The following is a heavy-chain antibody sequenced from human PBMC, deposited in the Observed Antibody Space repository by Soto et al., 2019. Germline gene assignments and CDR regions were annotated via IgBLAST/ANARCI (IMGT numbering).Heavy chain of an antibody. Sequence: ASGKVSWKASGYTFTSYGSSWVRQAPGQGLEWMGWISPHSGNTSYAQKFQGRVTMTRNTSISTAYMELSSLRSEDTAVYYCVIGPAVGFDYWGQGPLVTVSS. V-gene: IGHV1-8*02. J-gene: IGHJ4*02. CDR2: ISPHSGNT. CDR3: VIGPAVGFDY. D-gene: IGHD2-2*01. CDR1: GYTFTSYG.